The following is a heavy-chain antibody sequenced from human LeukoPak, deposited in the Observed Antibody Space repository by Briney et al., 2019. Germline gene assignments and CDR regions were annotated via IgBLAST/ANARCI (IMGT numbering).Heavy chain of an antibody. CDR1: GYTFTSYD. CDR2: MNPNSDNT. J-gene: IGHJ4*02. V-gene: IGHV1-8*01. CDR3: ARDLPIEDYYDRSGYYS. D-gene: IGHD3-22*01. Sequence: ASVKVSCKASGYTFTSYDINWVRQATGHGLEWMGWMNPNSDNTGYAQKFQGRVTITTDESTSTAYMELSSLRSEDTAVYYCARDLPIEDYYDRSGYYSWGQGTLVTVSS.